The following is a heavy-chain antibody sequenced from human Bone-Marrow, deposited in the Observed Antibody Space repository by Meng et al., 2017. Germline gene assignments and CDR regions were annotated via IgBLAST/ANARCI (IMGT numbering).Heavy chain of an antibody. CDR1: GGSFSGYY. CDR2: INHSGST. Sequence: QDGVAGMFKPTVTLAPPCVGYGGSFSGYYWSWIRQPPGKGLEGIGEINHSGSTNYNPSLKSRVTISVDTSKNQFSLKLSSVTAADTAVYYCAGISYYYGSGSYYKSYYFDYWGQGTLVTVSS. V-gene: IGHV4-34*01. CDR3: AGISYYYGSGSYYKSYYFDY. D-gene: IGHD3-10*01. J-gene: IGHJ4*02.